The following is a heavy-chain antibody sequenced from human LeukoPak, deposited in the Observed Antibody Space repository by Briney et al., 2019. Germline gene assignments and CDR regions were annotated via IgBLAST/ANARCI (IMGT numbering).Heavy chain of an antibody. CDR3: ANMGYFDRSFDY. J-gene: IGHJ4*02. Sequence: GGSLRLSCAASGFTFSSYSMNWVRQAPGKGLEWVSYISSSSTIYYADSVKGRFTISRDNSKNTLYLQMNSLRAEDTAVYYCANMGYFDRSFDYWGQGTLVTVSS. CDR2: ISSSSTI. D-gene: IGHD3-9*01. V-gene: IGHV3-48*01. CDR1: GFTFSSYS.